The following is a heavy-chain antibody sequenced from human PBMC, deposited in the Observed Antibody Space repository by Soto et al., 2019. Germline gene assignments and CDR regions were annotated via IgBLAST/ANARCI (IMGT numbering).Heavy chain of an antibody. Sequence: SVKVSCKASGGTFSSYAISWVRQAPGQGLEWMGGIIPIFGTANYAQKFQGRVTITADESASTAYMELSSLRSEDTAVYYCAGSYDSSGPYYYYGMDVWGQGTTVTVSS. J-gene: IGHJ6*02. CDR1: GGTFSSYA. CDR3: AGSYDSSGPYYYYGMDV. CDR2: IIPIFGTA. D-gene: IGHD3-22*01. V-gene: IGHV1-69*13.